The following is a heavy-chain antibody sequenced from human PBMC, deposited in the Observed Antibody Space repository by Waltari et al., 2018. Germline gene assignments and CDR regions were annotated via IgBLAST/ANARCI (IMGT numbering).Heavy chain of an antibody. D-gene: IGHD3-10*01. Sequence: EVQLLDSGGGLVQPGGSLRLSCAASGFTFSNFAMTWVRQAPGKGLEGVSVISDSGSDTYYAESVKGRFTVSRDNSKNTLYLQMNSLRAEDTAVYQCAKDSPFGDDWGQGTLVTVSS. CDR2: ISDSGSDT. J-gene: IGHJ4*02. CDR3: AKDSPFGDD. V-gene: IGHV3-23*01. CDR1: GFTFSNFA.